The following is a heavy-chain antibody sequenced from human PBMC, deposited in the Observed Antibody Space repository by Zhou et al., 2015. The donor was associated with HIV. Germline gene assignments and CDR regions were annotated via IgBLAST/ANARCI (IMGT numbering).Heavy chain of an antibody. CDR3: AREGWGSWYFDL. CDR1: GGTFSNHG. CDR2: IVPFFGTA. V-gene: IGHV1-69*06. J-gene: IGHJ2*01. D-gene: IGHD7-27*01. Sequence: QVQLVQSGAEVKKPGSSVKVSCKASGGTFSNHGISWVRQAPGQGLEWMGGIVPFFGTANYAQKFQGRVTITADKSTSTAYMELSRLRSEDMAAYYCAREGWGSWYFDLWGRGTLVSVSS.